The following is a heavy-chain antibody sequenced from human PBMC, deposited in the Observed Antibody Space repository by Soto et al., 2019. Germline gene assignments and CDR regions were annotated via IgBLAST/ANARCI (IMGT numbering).Heavy chain of an antibody. CDR2: ISSSSSYI. D-gene: IGHD5-12*01. V-gene: IGHV3-21*01. CDR3: ARDRLDKYSGYDYGGVVTDY. J-gene: IGHJ4*02. CDR1: GFTFRSYS. Sequence: GSLRLSCAASGFTFRSYSMNWVRQAPGKGLEWVSSISSSSSYIYYADSVKGRFTISRDNAKNSLYLQMNSLRAEDTAVYYCARDRLDKYSGYDYGGVVTDYWGQGTLVTVS.